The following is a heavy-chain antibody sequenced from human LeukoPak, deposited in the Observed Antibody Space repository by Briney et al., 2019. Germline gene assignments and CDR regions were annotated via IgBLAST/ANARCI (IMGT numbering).Heavy chain of an antibody. J-gene: IGHJ3*02. V-gene: IGHV3-21*01. D-gene: IGHD2-15*01. Sequence: GGSLRLSCAASGFTFSGYSMNWVRQAPGKGLEWVASIDRSSTYIYYADLLKGRFTISRDNAKNSLYLQMNSLRAEDTAVYYCARESCSGGSCYSAAFDIWGQGTMVTVSS. CDR2: IDRSSTYI. CDR3: ARESCSGGSCYSAAFDI. CDR1: GFTFSGYS.